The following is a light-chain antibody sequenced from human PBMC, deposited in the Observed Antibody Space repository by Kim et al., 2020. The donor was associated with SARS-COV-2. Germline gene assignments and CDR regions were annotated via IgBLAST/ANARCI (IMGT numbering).Light chain of an antibody. Sequence: SSSLPPSPSFSFSLFPTVMITCQGDSLRNYYASWYQQKPRQAPVVVIYGRNDRPSGIPDRFSGSNSGNTASLTITGAQAEDEANYYCNSRDSSGNHLVFG. V-gene: IGLV3-19*01. CDR3: NSRDSSGNHLV. CDR2: GRN. J-gene: IGLJ3*02. CDR1: SLRNYY.